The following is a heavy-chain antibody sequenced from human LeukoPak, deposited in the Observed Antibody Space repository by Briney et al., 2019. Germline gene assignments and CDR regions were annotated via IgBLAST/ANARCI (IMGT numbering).Heavy chain of an antibody. V-gene: IGHV3-74*01. Sequence: GGSLRLSCAASGFTVSSNYMSWGRQAPGEGLVWVSRINSDASSTSYADSVKGRFTISRDNAKNTLYLQMNSLRAEDTAVYYCARVQGHPPNGLDVWGQGTMVTVSS. J-gene: IGHJ3*01. CDR3: ARVQGHPPNGLDV. D-gene: IGHD2-8*01. CDR1: GFTVSSNY. CDR2: INSDASST.